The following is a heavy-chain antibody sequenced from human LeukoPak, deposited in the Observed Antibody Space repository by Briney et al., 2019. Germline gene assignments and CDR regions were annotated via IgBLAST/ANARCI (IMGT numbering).Heavy chain of an antibody. CDR3: ARGVSSGLRDSSGHPPH. CDR1: GFTFSSYA. D-gene: IGHD3-22*01. Sequence: GGSLRLSCAASGFTFSSYAMHWVRQAPGKGLEWVAVISYDRSNKYYADSVKGRFTISRDNSKNTLYLQMNSLRAEDTAVYYCARGVSSGLRDSSGHPPHWGQGTMVTVSS. J-gene: IGHJ3*01. V-gene: IGHV3-30-3*01. CDR2: ISYDRSNK.